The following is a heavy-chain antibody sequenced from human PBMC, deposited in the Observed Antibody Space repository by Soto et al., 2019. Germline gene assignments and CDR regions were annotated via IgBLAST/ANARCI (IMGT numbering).Heavy chain of an antibody. CDR1: GFTFSSYE. Sequence: EVQLVESGGGLVQPGGSLRLSCAASGFTFSSYEMNWVRQAPGKGLEWVSYISSSGSTIYYADSVKGRFTISRDNAKNSLYLQMNSLRAEDTAVYYCASRPFGDYEDYWGQGTLVTVSS. J-gene: IGHJ4*02. CDR2: ISSSGSTI. D-gene: IGHD4-17*01. V-gene: IGHV3-48*03. CDR3: ASRPFGDYEDY.